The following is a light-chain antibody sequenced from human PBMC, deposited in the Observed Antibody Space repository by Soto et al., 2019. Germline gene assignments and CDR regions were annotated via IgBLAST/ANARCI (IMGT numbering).Light chain of an antibody. CDR1: SSDGGGYNY. J-gene: IGLJ1*01. Sequence: QSALTQPASVSGSPGQSITISCTGTSSDGGGYNYVSWYQHHPGKAPKLIIYDVSNRPSGVSIRFSGSKSDNTASLTISGLQPEDEADYHCSSYTNSNTRQIVFGTGTKLTVL. CDR2: DVS. CDR3: SSYTNSNTRQIV. V-gene: IGLV2-14*03.